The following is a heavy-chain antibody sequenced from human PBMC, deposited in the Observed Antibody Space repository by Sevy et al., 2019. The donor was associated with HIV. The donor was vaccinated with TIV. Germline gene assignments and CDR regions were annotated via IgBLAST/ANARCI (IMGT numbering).Heavy chain of an antibody. J-gene: IGHJ4*02. Sequence: SETLSLTCAVSGGSISSSNWWSWVRQPPGKGLEWIGEIYHSGSTNYNPSLKSRVTISVDKSKNQFSLKLSSVTAADTAVYYCASTRDYFDNSASYFDYWGQGTLVTVSS. D-gene: IGHD3-22*01. CDR3: ASTRDYFDNSASYFDY. V-gene: IGHV4-4*02. CDR2: IYHSGST. CDR1: GGSISSSNW.